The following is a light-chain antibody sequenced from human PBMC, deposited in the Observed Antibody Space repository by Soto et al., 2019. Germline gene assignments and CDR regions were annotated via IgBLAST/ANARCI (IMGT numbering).Light chain of an antibody. CDR2: ATS. J-gene: IGKJ2*01. V-gene: IGKV3-20*01. CDR3: QHYGSSPLYP. Sequence: EVVLTQSPGTLSLSPGERATLSCRTSQSISSRSLAWYQQKPAQAPRLLIYATSYRATDIPDRFSGSGSGTDFTLPISRLEPEDFAVYYCQHYGSSPLYPFGQGTKLEIK. CDR1: QSISSRS.